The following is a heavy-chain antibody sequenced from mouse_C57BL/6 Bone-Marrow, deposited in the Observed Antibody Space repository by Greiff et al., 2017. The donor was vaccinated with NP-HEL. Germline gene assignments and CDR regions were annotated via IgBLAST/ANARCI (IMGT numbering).Heavy chain of an antibody. V-gene: IGHV7-3*01. CDR1: GFTFTDYY. CDR2: IRNKANGYTT. D-gene: IGHD1-1*01. CDR3: AYYYGSRPLAMDY. Sequence: EVHLVESGGGLVQPGGSLSLSCAASGFTFTDYYMSWVRQPPGKALEWLGFIRNKANGYTTEYSASVKGRFTISRDNSQSILYLQMNALRAEDSATYYCAYYYGSRPLAMDYWGQGTSVTVSS. J-gene: IGHJ4*01.